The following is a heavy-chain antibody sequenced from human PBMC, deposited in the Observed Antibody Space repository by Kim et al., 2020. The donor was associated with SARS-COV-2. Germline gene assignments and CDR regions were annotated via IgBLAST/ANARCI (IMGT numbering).Heavy chain of an antibody. V-gene: IGHV1-8*01. CDR2: MNPNSGNT. J-gene: IGHJ5*02. CDR1: GYTFTSYD. Sequence: ASVKVSCKASGYTFTSYDINWVRQATGQGLEWMGWMNPNSGNTGYAQKFQGRVTMTRNTSISTAYIELSSLRSEDTAVYYCAREGRITIFGVVNFPWFDPWGQGTLVTVSS. CDR3: AREGRITIFGVVNFPWFDP. D-gene: IGHD3-3*01.